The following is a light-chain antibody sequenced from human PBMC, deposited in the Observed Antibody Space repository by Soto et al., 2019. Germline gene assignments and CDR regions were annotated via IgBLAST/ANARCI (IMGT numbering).Light chain of an antibody. V-gene: IGLV2-14*01. CDR2: DVS. CDR1: SSDVGGYNY. J-gene: IGLJ2*01. Sequence: QSALTQPASVSGSPGQSITISCTGTSSDVGGYNYVSWYQQHPGKAPKLMIYDVSNRPSGVSNRFSGSKSDNTASLTLSGLQAEDEADYYGSSYTVISALDVVFGGGIKLTVL. CDR3: SSYTVISALDVV.